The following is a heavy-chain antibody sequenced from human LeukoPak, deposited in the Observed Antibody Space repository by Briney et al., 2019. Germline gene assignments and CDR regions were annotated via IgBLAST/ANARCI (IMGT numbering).Heavy chain of an antibody. V-gene: IGHV3-23*01. CDR2: ISGSGGTT. D-gene: IGHD3-3*01. J-gene: IGHJ4*02. CDR1: GFIFSSYA. CDR3: AKERSIFGMIPRDFDS. Sequence: GGSLRLSCAASGFIFSSYAMSWVHQAPGKGLEWVSTISGSGGTTYYADSVKGRFTISRDNSRNTLYLHMNSLRAEDTAVYYCAKERSIFGMIPRDFDSWGQGTLVTVSS.